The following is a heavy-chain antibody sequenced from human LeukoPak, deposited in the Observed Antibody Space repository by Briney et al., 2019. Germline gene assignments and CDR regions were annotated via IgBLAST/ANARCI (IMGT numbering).Heavy chain of an antibody. J-gene: IGHJ6*03. Sequence: ASVKVSCKASGYTFTGYYMHWVRQAPGQGLEWMGWINPNSGGTNYAQKFQGRVTMTRDTSISTAYMELSRLRSDDTAVYYCARAAEGVIVIGCYYMDVWGKGTTVTVSS. CDR2: INPNSGGT. V-gene: IGHV1-2*02. CDR3: ARAAEGVIVIGCYYMDV. CDR1: GYTFTGYY. D-gene: IGHD3-16*02.